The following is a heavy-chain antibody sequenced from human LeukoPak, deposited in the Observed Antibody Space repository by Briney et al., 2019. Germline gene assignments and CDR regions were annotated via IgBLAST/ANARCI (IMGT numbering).Heavy chain of an antibody. J-gene: IGHJ4*02. D-gene: IGHD6-13*01. V-gene: IGHV3-49*04. Sequence: GRSLRLSCTASGFTFGDYAMSWVRQAPGKGLEWVGFIRSKAYGGTTEYAASVKGRFTISRDDSKSIAYLQMNSLKTEDTAVFYCTRVSRGHPWYSSNWYSDHWGQGTLVTVSS. CDR1: GFTFGDYA. CDR3: TRVSRGHPWYSSNWYSDH. CDR2: IRSKAYGGTT.